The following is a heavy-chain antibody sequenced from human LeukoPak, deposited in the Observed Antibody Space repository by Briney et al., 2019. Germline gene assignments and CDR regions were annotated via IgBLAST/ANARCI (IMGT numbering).Heavy chain of an antibody. CDR2: IIPMFGTA. CDR3: ARNENYDFWSGYSACDI. D-gene: IGHD3-3*01. CDR1: GGTFSTHA. Sequence: SVKVSCKASGGTFSTHAISWVRQAPGQGLEWMGGIIPMFGTANYAQKFLGRVTITADESTSTAYMELSSLRSEDTAFYYCARNENYDFWSGYSACDIWGQGTMVTVSS. V-gene: IGHV1-69*13. J-gene: IGHJ3*02.